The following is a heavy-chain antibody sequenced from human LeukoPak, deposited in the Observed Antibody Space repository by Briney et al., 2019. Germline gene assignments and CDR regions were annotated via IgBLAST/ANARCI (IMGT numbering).Heavy chain of an antibody. CDR2: IYYSGST. CDR3: ARDHPRYGVRY. CDR1: GGSISSYY. V-gene: IGHV4-59*01. D-gene: IGHD2-8*01. J-gene: IGHJ4*02. Sequence: PSETLSLTCTVSGGSISSYYWSWIRQPPGKGLEWIGNIYYSGSTNYNPSLKSRVTISLDTSKNQFSLKLRSVTAADTAVYYRARDHPRYGVRYWGQGTLVTVSS.